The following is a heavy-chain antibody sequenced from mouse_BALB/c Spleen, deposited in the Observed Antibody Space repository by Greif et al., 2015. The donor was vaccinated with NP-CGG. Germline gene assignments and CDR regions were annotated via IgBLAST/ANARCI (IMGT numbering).Heavy chain of an antibody. CDR2: INPSTGYT. CDR1: GYTFTSYW. D-gene: IGHD2-4*01. Sequence: VQLQHSGAELAKPGASVKMSCKASGYTFTSYWMHWVKQRPGQGLEWIGYINPSTGYTEYNQKFKDKATLTADKSSSTAYMQLSSLTSEDSAVYYCARRGDYDGFDYWGQGTTLTVSS. V-gene: IGHV1-7*01. J-gene: IGHJ2*01. CDR3: ARRGDYDGFDY.